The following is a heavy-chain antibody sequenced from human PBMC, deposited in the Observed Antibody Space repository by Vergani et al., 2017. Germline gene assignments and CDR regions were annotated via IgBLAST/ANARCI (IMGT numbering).Heavy chain of an antibody. V-gene: IGHV3-30*18. Sequence: VQLVESGGGLIQPGGSLRLSCAASGFKFSDYYMSWIRQAPGKGLEWVAVISYDGSNKYYADSVKGRFTISRDNSKNTLYLQMNSLRAEDTAVYYCAKDQGSGSYLWYYFDYWGQGTLVTVSS. CDR3: AKDQGSGSYLWYYFDY. CDR1: GFKFSDYY. D-gene: IGHD3-10*01. CDR2: ISYDGSNK. J-gene: IGHJ4*02.